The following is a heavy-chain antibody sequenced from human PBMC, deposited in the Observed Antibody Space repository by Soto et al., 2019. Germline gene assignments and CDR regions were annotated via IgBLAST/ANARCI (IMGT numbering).Heavy chain of an antibody. V-gene: IGHV2-5*01. CDR1: GFSLSTTGEA. CDR3: AQVDDVAALFAY. CDR2: IYWNDDK. Sequence: QITLKESGPTLVKPTQTLTLTCTFSGFSLSTTGEAVGWIRQPPGKALEWLAVIYWNDDKSYSPSLKSRLTISKDTSKKQVVLTMMNMAPVDTSTYYCAQVDDVAALFAYLGQGTLVTVSS. D-gene: IGHD6-6*01. J-gene: IGHJ4*02.